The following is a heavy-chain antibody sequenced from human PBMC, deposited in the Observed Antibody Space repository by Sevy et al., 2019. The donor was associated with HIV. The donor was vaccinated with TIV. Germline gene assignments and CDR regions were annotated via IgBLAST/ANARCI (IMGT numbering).Heavy chain of an antibody. CDR3: AVGYCSSTSCYGVNAFDI. CDR1: GFTFTSSA. D-gene: IGHD2-2*03. CDR2: IVVGSGNT. J-gene: IGHJ3*02. Sequence: ASVKVSCKASGFTFTSSAVQWVRQARGQRLEWIGWIVVGSGNTNYAQKFQERVTITRDMSTSTAYMELSSLRSEVTAVYYCAVGYCSSTSCYGVNAFDIWGQGTMVTVSS. V-gene: IGHV1-58*01.